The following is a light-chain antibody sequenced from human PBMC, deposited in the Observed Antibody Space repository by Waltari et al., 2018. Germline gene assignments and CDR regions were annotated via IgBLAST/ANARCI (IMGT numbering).Light chain of an antibody. CDR1: QSLYIN. Sequence: EIVLTQSPATLSVSQGERVTLSCRASQSLYINLAWYQQKPGQAPRLLIYRASTRATGVPPRFSGSGSGTQCTLTISSLQSEDSGVYYWQQDKEWPPITFGQVTRLEIQ. V-gene: IGKV3-15*01. J-gene: IGKJ5*01. CDR3: QQDKEWPPIT. CDR2: RAS.